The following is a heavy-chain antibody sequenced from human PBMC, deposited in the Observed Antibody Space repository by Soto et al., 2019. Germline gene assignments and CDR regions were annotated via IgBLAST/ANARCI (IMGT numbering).Heavy chain of an antibody. CDR2: IHQSGKS. CDR1: GGSISGYY. V-gene: IGHV4-59*01. D-gene: IGHD6-19*01. Sequence: SETLSLTCTVSGGSISGYYWSWIRQPPGKGLECIGCIHQSGKSNYSPSLKSRVTMSVDTSKNQFSLKLNSMTAADTAIYYCARVGGSGWNFDSWGQGILVTV. J-gene: IGHJ4*02. CDR3: ARVGGSGWNFDS.